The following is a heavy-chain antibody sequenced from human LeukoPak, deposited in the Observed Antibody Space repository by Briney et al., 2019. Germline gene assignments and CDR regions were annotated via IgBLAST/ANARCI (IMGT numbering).Heavy chain of an antibody. V-gene: IGHV4-4*07. CDR2: IYTSGST. J-gene: IGHJ3*02. Sequence: PSETLSLTCTVSGGSISSYYWSWIRQPAGKGLEWIGRIYTSGSTNYNPSLKSRVTMSVDTSKNQFSLKLSSVTAADTAVYYCARDYLGGNPDAFDIWGQGTMVTVSS. CDR1: GGSISSYY. D-gene: IGHD4-23*01. CDR3: ARDYLGGNPDAFDI.